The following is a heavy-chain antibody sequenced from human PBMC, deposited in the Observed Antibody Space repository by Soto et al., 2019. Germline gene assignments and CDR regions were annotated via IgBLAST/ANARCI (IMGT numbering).Heavy chain of an antibody. Sequence: GGSLRLSCAASGFTFSSYAMSWVRQAPGKGLEWVSAISGSGGSTYYADSVKGRFTISRDNSKNTLYLQMNSLRAEDTAVYYCAKGMAVAGEGNYYYYGMDVWGQGTTVTVSS. CDR1: GFTFSSYA. J-gene: IGHJ6*02. CDR2: ISGSGGST. CDR3: AKGMAVAGEGNYYYYGMDV. D-gene: IGHD6-19*01. V-gene: IGHV3-23*01.